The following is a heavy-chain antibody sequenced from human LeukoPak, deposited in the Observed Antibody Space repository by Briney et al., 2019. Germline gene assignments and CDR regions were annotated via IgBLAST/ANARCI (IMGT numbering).Heavy chain of an antibody. J-gene: IGHJ3*02. CDR3: ARDLRFNLRGGLTSDGFDI. V-gene: IGHV3-30*04. CDR1: GFTFSSYA. Sequence: GGSLRLSCAASGFTFSSYAFHWVRQAPGKGLAWVAVISYDESNKYYADSVKSRFTISRDNSKNTLDLQMNSLRPEDTAAYYYARDLRFNLRGGLTSDGFDIWGQGTLVTVSS. D-gene: IGHD3-10*01. CDR2: ISYDESNK.